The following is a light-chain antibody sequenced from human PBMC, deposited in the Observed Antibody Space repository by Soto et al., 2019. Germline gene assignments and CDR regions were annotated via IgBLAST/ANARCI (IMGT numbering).Light chain of an antibody. CDR3: AAWDDSLSVYYV. Sequence: QSVLTQPPSASGTPRQRVTISCSGSSSNIGSNYVYWYQQLPGTAPKLLIYSNNQRPSGVPDRFSGSKSGTSASLAISGLRSEDEADYYCAAWDDSLSVYYVFGTGTKVTVL. CDR2: SNN. CDR1: SSNIGSNY. V-gene: IGLV1-47*02. J-gene: IGLJ1*01.